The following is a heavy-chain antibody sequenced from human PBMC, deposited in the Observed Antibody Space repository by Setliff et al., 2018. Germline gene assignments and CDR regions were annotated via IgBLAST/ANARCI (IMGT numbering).Heavy chain of an antibody. V-gene: IGHV1-18*01. J-gene: IGHJ4*02. Sequence: GASVKVSCKASGYTFTSYGISWVRQAPGQGLEWMGWISAYNGNTNYAQKLQGRVTMTTDTSTSTAYMELRSLRSDDTAVYYCARDLVGYCSGGSCYDWDYWGQGTLGTVSS. D-gene: IGHD2-15*01. CDR2: ISAYNGNT. CDR3: ARDLVGYCSGGSCYDWDY. CDR1: GYTFTSYG.